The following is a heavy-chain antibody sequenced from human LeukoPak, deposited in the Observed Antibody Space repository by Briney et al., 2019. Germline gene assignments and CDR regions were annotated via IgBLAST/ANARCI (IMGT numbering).Heavy chain of an antibody. CDR3: ARGRGRGLIQPTPYYFDY. V-gene: IGHV1-46*01. D-gene: IGHD3-16*01. Sequence: GASVKVSCKASGYTFTSYYMHWVRQAPGQGLEWMGIINPSGGSTGYAQKFQGRVTMTRDTSTSTVYMELSSLRSEDTAVYYCARGRGRGLIQPTPYYFDYWGQGTLVTVSS. CDR2: INPSGGST. CDR1: GYTFTSYY. J-gene: IGHJ4*02.